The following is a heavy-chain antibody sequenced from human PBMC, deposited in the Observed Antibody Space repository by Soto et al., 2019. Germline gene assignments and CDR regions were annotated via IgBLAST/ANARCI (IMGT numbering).Heavy chain of an antibody. D-gene: IGHD3-22*01. CDR3: ARNLCDSRGYPPEV. J-gene: IGHJ4*02. Sequence: QVQLQVSGPGLVKPSGTLSLTCTISGVSISSGKWWSWVRQPPGEGLVWIGEIFHTGNTDYKPSLKSRVSILVDKSKNQFSLNLDSVTAADTAVYYCARNLCDSRGYPPEVWGQGILVTVSS. CDR2: IFHTGNT. CDR1: GVSISSGKW. V-gene: IGHV4-4*02.